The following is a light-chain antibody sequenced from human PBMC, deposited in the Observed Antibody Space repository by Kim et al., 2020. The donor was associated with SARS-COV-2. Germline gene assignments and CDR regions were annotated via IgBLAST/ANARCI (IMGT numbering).Light chain of an antibody. CDR3: ATWDVSLNGWV. J-gene: IGLJ3*02. Sequence: ELTQPPSTSWTPGQRVTISCSGSSSNVGLHFVNWYQQLPGTAPKVFIYNDNQRPSGVPDRFSGSRSGTSASLAISGLQSEDEADYYCATWDVSLNGWVFGGGTKLTVL. CDR2: NDN. V-gene: IGLV1-44*01. CDR1: SSNVGLHF.